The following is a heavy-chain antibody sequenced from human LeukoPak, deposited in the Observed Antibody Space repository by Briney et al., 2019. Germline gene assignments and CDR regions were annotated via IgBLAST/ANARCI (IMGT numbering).Heavy chain of an antibody. J-gene: IGHJ4*02. CDR1: GFTFSSYA. V-gene: IGHV3-23*01. D-gene: IGHD3-22*01. CDR3: AKVRVQYYYDSSGYVGY. CDR2: ICGSGGST. Sequence: GGSLRLSCAASGFTFSSYAMSWVRQAPGKGLEWVSAICGSGGSTYYADSVKGRFTISRDNSKNTLYLQMNSLRAEDTAVYYCAKVRVQYYYDSSGYVGYWGQGTLVTVSS.